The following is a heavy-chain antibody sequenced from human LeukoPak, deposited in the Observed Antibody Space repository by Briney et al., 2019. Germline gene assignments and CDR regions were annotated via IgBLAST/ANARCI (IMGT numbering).Heavy chain of an antibody. CDR3: AKDPRGTYSGWYTGDAFDV. V-gene: IGHV3-23*01. CDR1: GFTFSTYV. J-gene: IGHJ3*01. D-gene: IGHD6-19*01. CDR2: ISGSGGTT. Sequence: GGSLRLSCAASGFTFSTYVMSWVRQAPGKGLEWVSAISGSGGTTYYADSVKGRFTISRDNSKNTVYLHLNSLRAEDTAIYFCAKDPRGTYSGWYTGDAFDVWGQGTMVTVSS.